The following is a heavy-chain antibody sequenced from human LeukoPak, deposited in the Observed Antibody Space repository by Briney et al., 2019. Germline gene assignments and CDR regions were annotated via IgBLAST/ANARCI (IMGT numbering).Heavy chain of an antibody. D-gene: IGHD3-16*02. CDR2: IWYDGSNK. V-gene: IGHV3-33*01. Sequence: GRSLRPSCAASGFTFSSYGMHWVRQAPGKGLEWVAVIWYDGSNKYYAGSVKGRFTISRDNSKNTLYLQMNSLRAEDTAVYYCAREFGIYLGELSLGGYWGQGTLVTVSS. CDR1: GFTFSSYG. CDR3: AREFGIYLGELSLGGY. J-gene: IGHJ4*02.